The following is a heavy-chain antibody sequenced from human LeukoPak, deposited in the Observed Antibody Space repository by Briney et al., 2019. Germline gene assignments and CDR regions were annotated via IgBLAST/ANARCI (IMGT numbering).Heavy chain of an antibody. Sequence: PSGTLSLTCTVSGGSISSYYWSWIRQPPGKGLEWIGYIYYSGSTNYNPSLKSRVTISVDTSKNQFSLKLSSVTAADTAVYYCATFEYSSSSGYWGQGTLVTVSS. CDR1: GGSISSYY. CDR2: IYYSGST. J-gene: IGHJ4*02. CDR3: ATFEYSSSSGY. V-gene: IGHV4-59*01. D-gene: IGHD6-6*01.